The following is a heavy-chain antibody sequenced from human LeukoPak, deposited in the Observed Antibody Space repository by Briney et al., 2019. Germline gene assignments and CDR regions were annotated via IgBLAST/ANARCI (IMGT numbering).Heavy chain of an antibody. CDR2: INHSGST. V-gene: IGHV4-34*01. D-gene: IGHD5-24*01. CDR3: ARGGARRDGYNLGY. Sequence: PSETLSLTCAVYGGSFSGYYWSLIRQPPGKGLEWIGEINHSGSTNYNPSLKSRVTISVDTSKNQFSLKLSSVTAADTAVYYCARGGARRDGYNLGYWGQGTLVTVSS. J-gene: IGHJ4*02. CDR1: GGSFSGYY.